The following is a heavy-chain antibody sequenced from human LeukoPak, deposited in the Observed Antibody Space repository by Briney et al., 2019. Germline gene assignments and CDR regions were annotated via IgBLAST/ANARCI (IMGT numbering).Heavy chain of an antibody. CDR1: GFTFSSYS. V-gene: IGHV3-48*01. D-gene: IGHD3-3*01. J-gene: IGHJ4*02. CDR3: GRGTCFWSDGYFDY. Sequence: PGGSLRLSCAASGFTFSSYSMNWVRQAPGKGLEWVSYISSSSSTIYYADSVKGRFTISRDNAKNSLYLQMNRLRAEDTAVYYWGRGTCFWSDGYFDYWGQGTLVTVSS. CDR2: ISSSSSTI.